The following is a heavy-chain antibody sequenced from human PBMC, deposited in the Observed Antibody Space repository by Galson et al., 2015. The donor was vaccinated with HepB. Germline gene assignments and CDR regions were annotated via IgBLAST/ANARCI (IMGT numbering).Heavy chain of an antibody. D-gene: IGHD3-22*01. Sequence: SLRLSCAASGFTFSSYAMSWVRQAPGKGLEWVSAISGSGGSTYYADSVKGRFTISRDNSKNTLYLQMNSLRAEDTAVYYCAKDQDYYDSSGYDAFDIWGQGTMVTVSS. V-gene: IGHV3-23*01. CDR2: ISGSGGST. CDR3: AKDQDYYDSSGYDAFDI. CDR1: GFTFSSYA. J-gene: IGHJ3*02.